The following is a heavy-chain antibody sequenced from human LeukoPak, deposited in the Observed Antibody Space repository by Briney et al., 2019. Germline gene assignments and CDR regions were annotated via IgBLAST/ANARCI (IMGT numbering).Heavy chain of an antibody. CDR1: GFTFSSYA. CDR3: AGGGYNWDDQLFDY. J-gene: IGHJ4*02. D-gene: IGHD1-20*01. Sequence: GGSLRLSCAASGFTFSSYAMHWVRQAPGKGLEWVAVISYDASKKYYADSVKGRLTTSRDNSKNTLYLHMNSLRPEDTAIYYCAGGGYNWDDQLFDYWGQGTLVIVSS. CDR2: ISYDASKK. V-gene: IGHV3-30-3*01.